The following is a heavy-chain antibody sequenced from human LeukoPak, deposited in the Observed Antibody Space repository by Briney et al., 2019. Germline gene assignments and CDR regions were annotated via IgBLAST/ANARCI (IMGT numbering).Heavy chain of an antibody. Sequence: SQTLSLTCAISGDSVSSNSAAWNWLRQSPSRGLEWLGRTYYRSKWYNDYAVSVKSRITINPDTSKNQFSLQLNSVTPEDTAVYYCAREEDTAMIYFDYWGQGTLVTVSS. CDR2: TYYRSKWYN. CDR1: GDSVSSNSAA. V-gene: IGHV6-1*01. D-gene: IGHD5-18*01. CDR3: AREEDTAMIYFDY. J-gene: IGHJ4*02.